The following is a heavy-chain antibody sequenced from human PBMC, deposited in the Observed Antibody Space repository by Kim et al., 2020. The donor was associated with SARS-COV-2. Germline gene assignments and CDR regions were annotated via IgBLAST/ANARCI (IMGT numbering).Heavy chain of an antibody. J-gene: IGHJ3*02. Sequence: YVDSVKGPFTISRDNAKNSLYLQMNSLRAEDTSVYYCARDHWAMVGAFDIWGQGTMVTVSS. D-gene: IGHD3-10*01. CDR3: ARDHWAMVGAFDI. V-gene: IGHV3-7*01.